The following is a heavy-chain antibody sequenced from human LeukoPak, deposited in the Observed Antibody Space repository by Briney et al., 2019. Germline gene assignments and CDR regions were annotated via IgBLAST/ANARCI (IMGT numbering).Heavy chain of an antibody. J-gene: IGHJ6*02. V-gene: IGHV1-46*01. CDR3: ARESTAMVFGNYYYYGMDV. CDR2: INPSGGST. D-gene: IGHD5-18*01. Sequence: GASVKVSCKASGYTFTSYYMHWVRQAPGQGLEWMGIINPSGGSTSYALKFQGRVTMTRDTSTSTVYMELSSLRSEDTAVYYCARESTAMVFGNYYYYGMDVWGQGTTVTVSS. CDR1: GYTFTSYY.